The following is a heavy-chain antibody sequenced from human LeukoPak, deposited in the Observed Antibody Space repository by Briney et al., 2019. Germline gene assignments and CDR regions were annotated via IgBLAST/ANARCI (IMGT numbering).Heavy chain of an antibody. Sequence: TGGSLRLSCAASGLSFSSYGMHWVRQAPGKGLEWVAVILSDGSNKYYADSVEGRFTISRDNSKNTLYLQMNSLRAEDTAVYYCAKDRRDGYNYLFDYWGQGTLVTVSS. V-gene: IGHV3-30*18. CDR3: AKDRRDGYNYLFDY. CDR1: GLSFSSYG. CDR2: ILSDGSNK. J-gene: IGHJ4*02. D-gene: IGHD5-24*01.